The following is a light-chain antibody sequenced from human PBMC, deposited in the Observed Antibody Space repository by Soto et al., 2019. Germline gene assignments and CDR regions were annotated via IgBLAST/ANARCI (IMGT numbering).Light chain of an antibody. Sequence: EIVLTQSPATLPLSPGERATLSCDAIQSVSSSYLAWYQQKPGQAPRLLIYGASTRATGIPARFSGGGSGTEFTLTISSLQSEDFAVYYCQQYNDWPPFTFGPGTKVDIK. CDR1: QSVSSSY. CDR3: QQYNDWPPFT. V-gene: IGKV3-15*01. CDR2: GAS. J-gene: IGKJ3*01.